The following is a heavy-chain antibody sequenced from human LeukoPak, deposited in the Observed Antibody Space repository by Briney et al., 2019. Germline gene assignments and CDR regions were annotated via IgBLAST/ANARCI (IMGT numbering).Heavy chain of an antibody. V-gene: IGHV1-24*01. CDR3: ADFGVVTNWFDP. D-gene: IGHD3-3*01. CDR1: GYTFTEMS. Sequence: GASVKVSCKVPGYTFTEMSIHWVRQTPGKGLEWLGGIDPESGERVYAQNFRGRVTMSEDTSTDTAYMEVSSLRSEDTAIYYCADFGVVTNWFDPWGQGTLVTVSS. CDR2: IDPESGER. J-gene: IGHJ5*02.